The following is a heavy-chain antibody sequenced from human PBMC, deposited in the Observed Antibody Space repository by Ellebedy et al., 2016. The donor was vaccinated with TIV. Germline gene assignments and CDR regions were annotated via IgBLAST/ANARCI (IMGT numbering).Heavy chain of an antibody. CDR3: WFDAFDI. D-gene: IGHD3-10*01. CDR2: IKQDGSEK. Sequence: GESLKISCAASGFTFSSYAMHWVRQAPGKGLEWVANIKQDGSEKYYVDSVKGRFTISRDNAKNSLYLQMNSLRAEDTAVYYCWFDAFDIWGQGTMVTVSS. V-gene: IGHV3-7*01. J-gene: IGHJ3*02. CDR1: GFTFSSYA.